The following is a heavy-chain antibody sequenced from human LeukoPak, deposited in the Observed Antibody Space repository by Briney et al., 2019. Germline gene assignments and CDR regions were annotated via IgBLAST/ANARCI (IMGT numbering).Heavy chain of an antibody. CDR2: IYYSGST. Sequence: PSETLSLTCTVSGGSISSYYWSWIRQPPGKGLEWIGYIYYSGSTNYNPSLKSRVTISVGTSKNQFSLKLSSVIAADTAVYYCASYSYYYDSSGYFDYWGQGTLVTVSS. CDR3: ASYSYYYDSSGYFDY. CDR1: GGSISSYY. J-gene: IGHJ4*02. D-gene: IGHD3-22*01. V-gene: IGHV4-59*01.